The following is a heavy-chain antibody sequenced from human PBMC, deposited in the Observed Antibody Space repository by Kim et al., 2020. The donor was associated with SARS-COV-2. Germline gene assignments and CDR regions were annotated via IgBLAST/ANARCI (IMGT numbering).Heavy chain of an antibody. V-gene: IGHV1-3*01. Sequence: FQGRVTITRDTSASTAYMELSSLRSEDTAVYYCAREDIVVVVGVGYGMDVWGQGTTVTVSS. D-gene: IGHD2-15*01. CDR3: AREDIVVVVGVGYGMDV. J-gene: IGHJ6*02.